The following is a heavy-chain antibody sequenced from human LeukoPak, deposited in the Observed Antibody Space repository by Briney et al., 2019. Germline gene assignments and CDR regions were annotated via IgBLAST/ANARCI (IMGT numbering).Heavy chain of an antibody. Sequence: GGSLRLSCAASGFTFSSYWMSWVRQAPGKGLEWVANIKRDGSEKYYVDSLKGRFTISRDNAKNSLYLQINSLRVEDTAVYYCAREADDGVYYFDYWGQGTLVTVSS. CDR1: GFTFSSYW. CDR3: AREADDGVYYFDY. V-gene: IGHV3-7*01. CDR2: IKRDGSEK. J-gene: IGHJ4*02. D-gene: IGHD3-16*01.